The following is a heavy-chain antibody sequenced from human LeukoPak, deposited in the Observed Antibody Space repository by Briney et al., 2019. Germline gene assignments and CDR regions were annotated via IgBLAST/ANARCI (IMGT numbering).Heavy chain of an antibody. D-gene: IGHD3-10*01. CDR1: GFPFSNYW. J-gene: IGHJ6*02. CDR3: ARDRVTNSYDYYGLDV. CDR2: INQGGSGK. V-gene: IGHV3-7*03. Sequence: PGGSLRLSCAASGFPFSNYWMTWVRQAPGKGLEWVANINQGGSGKYNVDSVKGRFTISRDNAKNSLYLQINSLRAEDTAVYFCARDRVTNSYDYYGLDVWGQGTTVSVSS.